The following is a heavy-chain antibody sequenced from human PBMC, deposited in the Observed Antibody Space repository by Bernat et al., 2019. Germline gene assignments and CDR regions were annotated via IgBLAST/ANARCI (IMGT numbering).Heavy chain of an antibody. Sequence: EVQLLESGGGLVQPGGSLRLSCAASGFTFSSYAMSWVRQAPGKGLVWVSGISANGASTYYADSVKGRFTISKENSKNTLYLQMNSLRAEDTAVYYCASNWNLDCWGQGTLVTVSS. D-gene: IGHD1-1*01. J-gene: IGHJ4*02. V-gene: IGHV3-23*01. CDR3: ASNWNLDC. CDR1: GFTFSSYA. CDR2: ISANGAST.